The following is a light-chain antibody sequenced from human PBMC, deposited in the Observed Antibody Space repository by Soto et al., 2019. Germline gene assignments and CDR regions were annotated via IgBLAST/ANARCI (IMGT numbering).Light chain of an antibody. CDR2: AAS. CDR3: RQSHTSPRT. Sequence: EIQMTQSPSSLSASVGDRVTITCRASQSISSYLNWHQQKTGKATNLLIYAASSLESGVPSRLSASRTGTDITITMSSVQVEDFASYYGRQSHTSPRTFGQGTKVEIK. J-gene: IGKJ1*01. CDR1: QSISSY. V-gene: IGKV1-39*01.